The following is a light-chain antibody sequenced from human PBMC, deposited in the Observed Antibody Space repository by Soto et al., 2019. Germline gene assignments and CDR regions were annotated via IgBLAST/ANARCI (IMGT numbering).Light chain of an antibody. CDR3: QQSHTTPWT. CDR1: QSISNY. V-gene: IGKV1-39*01. Sequence: DIQMTQSPSSLSASVGDRVTITCRASQSISNYLNWYQQKPGKAPKLLIHAASSLQSGVPSRFSGSGSGTDFTLTISSLQPEDFATYSCQQSHTTPWTFGQGTKVEIK. CDR2: AAS. J-gene: IGKJ1*01.